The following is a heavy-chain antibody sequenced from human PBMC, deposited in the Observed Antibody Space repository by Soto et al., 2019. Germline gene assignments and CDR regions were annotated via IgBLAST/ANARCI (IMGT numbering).Heavy chain of an antibody. CDR1: GFTFGDYA. D-gene: IGHD1-26*01. J-gene: IGHJ6*02. Sequence: PGGSLRLSCTASGFTFGDYAMSWVRQAPGKGLEWVGFIRSKAYGGTTEYAASVKGRFTISRDDSKSIAYLQMNSLKTEDTAVYYCTRGGAWVDYYYSSGTDVWGQGTTVTVSS. V-gene: IGHV3-49*04. CDR3: TRGGAWVDYYYSSGTDV. CDR2: IRSKAYGGTT.